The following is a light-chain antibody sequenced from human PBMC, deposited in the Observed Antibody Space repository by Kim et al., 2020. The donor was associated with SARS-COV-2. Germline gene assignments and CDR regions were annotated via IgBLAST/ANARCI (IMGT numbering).Light chain of an antibody. CDR2: GAS. J-gene: IGKJ2*01. CDR3: QQYCGRRPYT. V-gene: IGKV3-20*01. CDR1: QSVSSSY. Sequence: EIVLTQSPGTLSLSPGERATPSCRASQSVSSSYIAWYQQKPGQAPRLLIYGASSRATGIPHRFSGSGSGTDFTLTISRLETEDFAVYYCQQYCGRRPYTFGQGTKLEI.